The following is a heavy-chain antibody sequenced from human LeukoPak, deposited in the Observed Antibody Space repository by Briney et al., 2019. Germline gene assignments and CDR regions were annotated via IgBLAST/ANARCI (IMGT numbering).Heavy chain of an antibody. CDR3: ASAYCGGDCTPYWYFDL. CDR2: IYHSGST. D-gene: IGHD2-21*02. CDR1: GGSISSGSYY. J-gene: IGHJ2*01. Sequence: SETLSLTCTVSGGSISSGSYYWSWIRQPPGKGLEWIGSIYHSGSTYYNPSLKSRVTISVDTSKNQFSLKLSSVTAADTAVYYCASAYCGGDCTPYWYFDLWGRGTLVTVSS. V-gene: IGHV4-39*07.